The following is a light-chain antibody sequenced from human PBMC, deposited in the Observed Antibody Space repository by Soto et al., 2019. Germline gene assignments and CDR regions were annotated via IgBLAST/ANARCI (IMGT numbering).Light chain of an antibody. CDR1: SSDVGAYNS. CDR3: SSSTTSTTRV. V-gene: IGLV2-14*03. J-gene: IGLJ1*01. Sequence: QSALTQPASVSRSPGQSITLSCTGTSSDVGAYNSVSWYQQHPGKAPKLIIYDVSTRPSGVSNRFSGSKSGNTASLTISGLQAEDEADYYCSSSTTSTTRVFGTGTKVTVL. CDR2: DVS.